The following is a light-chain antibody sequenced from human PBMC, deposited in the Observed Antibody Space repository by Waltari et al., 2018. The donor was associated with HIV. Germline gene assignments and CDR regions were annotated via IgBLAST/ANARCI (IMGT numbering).Light chain of an antibody. Sequence: QSALTQPASVSGSPGPSMTISCTGTLRDFGSYNLVPWYQQHPGKAPKLKIYEVSKRPSGVSNRFSGSKSGNTASLTISGLQAEDEADYYCCSYAGTSTVVFGGGTKLTVL. V-gene: IGLV2-23*02. CDR3: CSYAGTSTVV. CDR1: LRDFGSYNL. CDR2: EVS. J-gene: IGLJ2*01.